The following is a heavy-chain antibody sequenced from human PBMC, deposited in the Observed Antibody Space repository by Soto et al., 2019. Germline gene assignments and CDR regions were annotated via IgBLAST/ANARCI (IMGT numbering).Heavy chain of an antibody. CDR2: LSGSGSGS. CDR3: AKAPISLDGSGYYFASFDY. CDR1: GFTFSRYA. J-gene: IGHJ4*01. Sequence: DVQLLESGGALVQLGGSLRLSCAASGFTFSRYAMNWVRQAPGKGLEWVSTLSGSGSGSYYPDSLRGRFTISRDNSKNTLYPQMNNLRAEDTAVYYCAKAPISLDGSGYYFASFDYWGHGTRVTVSS. D-gene: IGHD3-22*01. V-gene: IGHV3-23*01.